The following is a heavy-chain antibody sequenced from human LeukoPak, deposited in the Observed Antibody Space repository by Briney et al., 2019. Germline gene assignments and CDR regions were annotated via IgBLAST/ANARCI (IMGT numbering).Heavy chain of an antibody. CDR3: ARGGDCGTTSCYYFDF. Sequence: PGGSLRLSCAASGFTFSGYSMNWVRQAPGKGLEWVSSVSTTGYYIYYADSVKGRFSISRDNAKNSLYLQMNSLRAEDTAVYYCARGGDCGTTSCYYFDFWGRGTRVTVSS. J-gene: IGHJ4*02. CDR2: VSTTGYYI. CDR1: GFTFSGYS. D-gene: IGHD2-2*01. V-gene: IGHV3-21*01.